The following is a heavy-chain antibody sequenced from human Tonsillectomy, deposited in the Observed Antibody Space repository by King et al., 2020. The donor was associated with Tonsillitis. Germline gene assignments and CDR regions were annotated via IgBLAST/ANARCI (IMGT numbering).Heavy chain of an antibody. CDR1: GFTFSSYA. CDR3: AKDGGAWGYYDILTGYPTSNWFDP. J-gene: IGHJ5*02. D-gene: IGHD3-9*01. Sequence: QLVQSGGGLVQPGGSLRLSCAASGFTFSSYAMSGVRQAPGKGLEGVAVIYSGGSSTYYADSVKGRFTISRDNSKNTLYLQMNSLRAEDTAVYYCAKDGGAWGYYDILTGYPTSNWFDPWGQGTLVTVSS. CDR2: IYSGGSST. V-gene: IGHV3-23*03.